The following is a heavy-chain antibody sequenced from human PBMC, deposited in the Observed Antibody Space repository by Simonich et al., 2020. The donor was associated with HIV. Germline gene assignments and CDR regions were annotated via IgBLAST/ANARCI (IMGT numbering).Heavy chain of an antibody. CDR1: GFTFSSYA. J-gene: IGHJ4*02. CDR3: AKDRYYNFWSGYYDY. V-gene: IGHV3-23*01. D-gene: IGHD3-3*01. Sequence: EVQLLESGGGLVQPGGSLRLSCAASGFTFSSYAMNWVRQAPGKGLEWVSDINGSGGSTYYADSVKGRFTIARDNSKNTLYLQMNSLRAEDTAVYYCAKDRYYNFWSGYYDYWGQGTLVTVSS. CDR2: INGSGGST.